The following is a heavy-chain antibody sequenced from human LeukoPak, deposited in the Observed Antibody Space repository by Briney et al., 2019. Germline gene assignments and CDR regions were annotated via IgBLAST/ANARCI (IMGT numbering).Heavy chain of an antibody. Sequence: ASVKVSCKASGGTVSRYPISWVRQAPGQGLEWMGGIIPIFGTANYAQKFQGRVTITADESTSTAYMELSSLRSEDTAVYYCARSPDILTGENFDYWGQGTLVTVSS. V-gene: IGHV1-69*13. D-gene: IGHD3-9*01. J-gene: IGHJ4*02. CDR2: IIPIFGTA. CDR3: ARSPDILTGENFDY. CDR1: GGTVSRYP.